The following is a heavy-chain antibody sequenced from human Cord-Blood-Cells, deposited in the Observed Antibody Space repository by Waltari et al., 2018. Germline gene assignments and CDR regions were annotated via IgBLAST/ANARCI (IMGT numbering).Heavy chain of an antibody. D-gene: IGHD3-3*01. Sequence: EVQLLESGGGLVQPGGSLRLSCAASGFTFSSYAMSWVRQAPGQGLEWVSAISGSGGSTYYADSVKGRFTISRDNSKNTLYLQMNSLRAEDTAVYYCASRYDFWSGYPLDAFDIWGQGTMVTVSS. V-gene: IGHV3-23*01. CDR1: GFTFSSYA. J-gene: IGHJ3*02. CDR3: ASRYDFWSGYPLDAFDI. CDR2: ISGSGGST.